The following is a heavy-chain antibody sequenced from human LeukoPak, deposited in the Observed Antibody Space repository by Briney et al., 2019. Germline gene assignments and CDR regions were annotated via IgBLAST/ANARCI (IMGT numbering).Heavy chain of an antibody. J-gene: IGHJ4*02. CDR1: GFTVSSNF. CDR2: ISGSGGST. D-gene: IGHD3-22*01. V-gene: IGHV3-23*01. CDR3: AKGSYYDSSGSFYFDY. Sequence: GGSLRLSCAASGFTVSSNFMSWVRQAPGKGLEWVSAISGSGGSTYYADSVKGRFTISRDNSKNTLYLQMNSLRAGDTAAYYCAKGSYYDSSGSFYFDYWGQGTLVTVSS.